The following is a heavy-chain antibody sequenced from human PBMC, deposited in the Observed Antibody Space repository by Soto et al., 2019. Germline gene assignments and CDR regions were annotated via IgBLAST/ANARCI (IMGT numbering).Heavy chain of an antibody. J-gene: IGHJ6*02. V-gene: IGHV4-59*01. CDR3: TRAPHTGPKVSYHGMEV. Sequence: PETLSLTCSVSGGSIISYYWSLVRQAPGKALEWLGYFPHSRSTTYNPSLQNRVSISADTSKNQFSRELTSVTAAHTAMYLCTRAPHTGPKVSYHGMEVWGQGTSVTVSS. CDR1: GGSIISYY. D-gene: IGHD2-8*02. CDR2: FPHSRST.